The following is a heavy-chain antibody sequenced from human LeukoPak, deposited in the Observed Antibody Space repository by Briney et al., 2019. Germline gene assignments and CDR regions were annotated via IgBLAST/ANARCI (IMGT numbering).Heavy chain of an antibody. CDR2: IYYSGST. CDR3: ARVMTSPYYFDY. J-gene: IGHJ4*02. V-gene: IGHV4-59*12. CDR1: GGSISSYY. Sequence: SETLSLTCTVSGGSISSYYWSWIRQPPGKGLEWIGYIYYSGSTNYNPSLKSRVTMSVDTSKNQFSLKLSSVTAADTAVYYCARVMTSPYYFDYWGQGTLATVSS.